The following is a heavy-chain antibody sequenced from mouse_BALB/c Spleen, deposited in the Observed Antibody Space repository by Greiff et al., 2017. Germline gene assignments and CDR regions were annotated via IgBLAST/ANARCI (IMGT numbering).Heavy chain of an antibody. CDR1: GYTFTSYW. Sequence: QVQLQQPGAELVRPGASVKLSCKASGYTFTSYWINWVKQRPGQGLEWIGNIYPSDSYTNYNQKFKDKATLTVDKSSSTAYMQLSSPTSEDSAVYYCTRAGYGNYMFAYWGQGTLVTVSA. CDR3: TRAGYGNYMFAY. CDR2: IYPSDSYT. D-gene: IGHD2-10*02. V-gene: IGHV1-69*02. J-gene: IGHJ3*01.